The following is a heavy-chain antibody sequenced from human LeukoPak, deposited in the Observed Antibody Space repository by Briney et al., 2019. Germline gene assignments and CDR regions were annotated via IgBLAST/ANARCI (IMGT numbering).Heavy chain of an antibody. J-gene: IGHJ4*02. D-gene: IGHD1-1*01. CDR2: ISYDGSNK. CDR1: GFTFSSYP. V-gene: IGHV3-30-3*01. CDR3: TTVAGTPWFDY. Sequence: GGSLRLSCAASGFTFSSYPMHWVRQAPGKGLEWVAVISYDGSNKYYADSVKGRFTISRDNSKNTLYLQMNSLRAEDTAVYYCTTVAGTPWFDYWGQGTLVTVSS.